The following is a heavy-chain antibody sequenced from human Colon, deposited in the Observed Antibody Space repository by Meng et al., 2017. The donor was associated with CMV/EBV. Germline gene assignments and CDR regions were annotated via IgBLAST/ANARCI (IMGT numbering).Heavy chain of an antibody. CDR3: ARGIGGRAPLDV. V-gene: IGHV4-59*11. Sequence: SETLSLTCTVSGDSLSPHYWSWTRQSPGKGLEWIVFIHDSGSTIYNPSLQRRVTISVDTSKNQFSLQLNSVTAADTAIYYCARGIGGRAPLDVWGPGTTVTVSS. CDR2: IHDSGST. CDR1: GDSLSPHY. J-gene: IGHJ6*02.